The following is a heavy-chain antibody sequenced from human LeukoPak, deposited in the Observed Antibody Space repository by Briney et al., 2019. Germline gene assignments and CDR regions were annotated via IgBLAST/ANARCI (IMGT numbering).Heavy chain of an antibody. CDR1: GGSFSGYY. CDR2: INHSGST. J-gene: IGHJ4*02. CDR3: ARGRYSGYDQFDY. V-gene: IGHV4-34*01. D-gene: IGHD5-12*01. Sequence: PSETLSLTCAVYGGSFSGYYWSWIRQPPGKGLEWIGEINHSGSTNYNPSLKSRVTISVDTSKNQFSLKLSSVTAADTAVYYCARGRYSGYDQFDYWGQGTLVTVSS.